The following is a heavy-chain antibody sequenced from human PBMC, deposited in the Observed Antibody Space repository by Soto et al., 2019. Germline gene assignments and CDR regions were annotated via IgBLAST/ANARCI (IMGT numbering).Heavy chain of an antibody. Sequence: SVKVSCKTSGFTFSSSAVHWVRQARGQRLEWIGWIVVGSGNTNYAQKFQERVTITRDMSTSTAYMELSSLRSEDTAVYYCAALTPQDYGDYFDYWGQGTLVTVSS. V-gene: IGHV1-58*01. CDR2: IVVGSGNT. CDR1: GFTFSSSA. D-gene: IGHD4-17*01. J-gene: IGHJ4*02. CDR3: AALTPQDYGDYFDY.